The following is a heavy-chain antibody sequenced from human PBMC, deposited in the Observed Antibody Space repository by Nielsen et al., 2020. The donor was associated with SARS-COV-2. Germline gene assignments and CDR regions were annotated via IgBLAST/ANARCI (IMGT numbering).Heavy chain of an antibody. Sequence: SVKVSCKASGFTFTSSAVQWVRQARGQRLEWIGWIAVGSGNTNYAQKFQERVTITRDMSTSTAYMELSSLRSEDTAVYYCAAGPVPNPQWYWGQGTLVTVSS. CDR1: GFTFTSSA. V-gene: IGHV1-58*01. J-gene: IGHJ4*02. CDR3: AAGPVPNPQWY. D-gene: IGHD2-8*01. CDR2: IAVGSGNT.